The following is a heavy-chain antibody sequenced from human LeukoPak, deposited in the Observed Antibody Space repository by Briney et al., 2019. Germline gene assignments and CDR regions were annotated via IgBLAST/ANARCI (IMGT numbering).Heavy chain of an antibody. J-gene: IGHJ5*02. CDR3: ARAAMITRKYSGYDPYNWFDP. D-gene: IGHD5-12*01. V-gene: IGHV1-18*01. CDR2: SNTYNAKT. CDR1: GYTFISYG. Sequence: GASVKVSCKASGYTFISYGISWVRQAPGQGLEWVGWSNTYNAKTNYAQKLQGRVTMTTDTSTNTVYMELRSLRSDDTAVYYCARAAMITRKYSGYDPYNWFDPWGQGTLVTVSS.